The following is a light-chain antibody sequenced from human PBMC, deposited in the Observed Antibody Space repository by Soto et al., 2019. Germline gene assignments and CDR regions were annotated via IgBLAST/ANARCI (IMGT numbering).Light chain of an antibody. CDR1: QSISSW. V-gene: IGKV1-5*03. J-gene: IGKJ1*01. CDR2: KAS. Sequence: DIQMTQSPSTLSASVGDRVTITCRASQSISSWLAWYQQKLGKAPKLLIYKASSLESGVPSRFSSSSSGTEFTLMISSLQPDDFATYYCQQYNSYSWTFGQGTKVEI. CDR3: QQYNSYSWT.